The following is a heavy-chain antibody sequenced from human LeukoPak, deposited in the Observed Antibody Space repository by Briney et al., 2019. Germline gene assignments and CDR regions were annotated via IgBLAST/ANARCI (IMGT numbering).Heavy chain of an antibody. D-gene: IGHD6-13*01. CDR3: ATEWGSSWFSNYDAFDI. J-gene: IGHJ3*02. CDR2: INPSGGST. V-gene: IGHV1-46*01. CDR1: GYTFTSYY. Sequence: ASVKVSCKASGYTFTSYYMHWVRQAPGQGLEWMGIINPSGGSTSYAQKFQGRVTMTRDTSTSTVYMELSSLRSEDTAVYYCATEWGSSWFSNYDAFDIWGQGTMVTVSS.